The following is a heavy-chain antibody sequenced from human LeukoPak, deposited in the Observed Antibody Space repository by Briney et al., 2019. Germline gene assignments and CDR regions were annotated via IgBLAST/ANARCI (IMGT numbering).Heavy chain of an antibody. D-gene: IGHD2-8*01. CDR2: IDVRKGNT. V-gene: IGHV1-18*01. CDR3: ARRGPNLYDY. Sequence: ASVKVSCKPSGHTFKSDGVTWVRQAPGEGLECLGWIDVRKGNTDYAQKFQDRLIMTTDTSASIAYMELRSLRFDDTAVYYCARRGPNLYDYWGHGTLVTVSS. J-gene: IGHJ4*01. CDR1: GHTFKSDG.